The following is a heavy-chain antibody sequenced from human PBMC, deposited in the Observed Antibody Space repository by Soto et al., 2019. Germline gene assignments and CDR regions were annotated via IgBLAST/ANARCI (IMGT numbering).Heavy chain of an antibody. J-gene: IGHJ6*02. Sequence: QAGGSLRLSCAASGFTFSSYGMHWVRQAPGKGLEWVAVISYDGSNKYYADSVKGRFTISRDNSKNTLYLQMNSLRAEDTAVYYCAKVPTYSSGFFRSDYYYYYGMDVWGQGTTVTVSS. V-gene: IGHV3-30*18. CDR1: GFTFSSYG. CDR3: AKVPTYSSGFFRSDYYYYYGMDV. CDR2: ISYDGSNK. D-gene: IGHD6-19*01.